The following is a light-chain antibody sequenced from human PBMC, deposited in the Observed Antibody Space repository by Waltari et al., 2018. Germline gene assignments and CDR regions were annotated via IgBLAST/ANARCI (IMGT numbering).Light chain of an antibody. J-gene: IGKJ5*01. Sequence: DIQMTQSPSSLSASVGDRVTITCRASQSISSYLNWYQQKPGKAPKLLINAASSLQSGVPSRFSCSGSGTDFTLTISSLQPEDFATYYCQQSYSTEITFGQGTRLEIK. CDR1: QSISSY. CDR3: QQSYSTEIT. CDR2: AAS. V-gene: IGKV1-39*01.